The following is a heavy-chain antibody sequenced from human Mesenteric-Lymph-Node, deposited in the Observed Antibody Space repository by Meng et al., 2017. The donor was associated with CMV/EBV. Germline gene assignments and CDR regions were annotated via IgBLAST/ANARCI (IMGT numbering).Heavy chain of an antibody. Sequence: SVKVSCKASGGTFSNYALSWVRLAPGQGLEWVGGIIPTFGAADNAQKFQGRVTITTDASASTAYMDLSSLRSDDTAVYYCARARAPAIAPDAATEVRGYYYYSYAMDVWGQGTTVTVSS. J-gene: IGHJ6*02. CDR3: ARARAPAIAPDAATEVRGYYYYSYAMDV. CDR2: IIPTFGAA. V-gene: IGHV1-69*05. D-gene: IGHD2-2*01. CDR1: GGTFSNYA.